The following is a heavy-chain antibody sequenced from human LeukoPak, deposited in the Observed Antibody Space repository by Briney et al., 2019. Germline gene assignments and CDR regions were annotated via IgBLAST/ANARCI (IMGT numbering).Heavy chain of an antibody. V-gene: IGHV3-48*04. Sequence: GGSLRLSCAASGFTFSSYSMNWVRQAPGKGLEWVSYISSSSSSTIYYADSVKGRFTISRDNAKNSLYLQMNSLRAEDTAVYYCAMNVKYGSKNSYTGMDVWGQGTAVTVSS. J-gene: IGHJ6*02. D-gene: IGHD3-10*01. CDR2: ISSSSSSTI. CDR3: AMNVKYGSKNSYTGMDV. CDR1: GFTFSSYS.